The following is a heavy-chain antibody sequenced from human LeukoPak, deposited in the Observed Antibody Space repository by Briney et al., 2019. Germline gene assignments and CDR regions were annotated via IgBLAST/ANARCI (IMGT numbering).Heavy chain of an antibody. CDR3: ATIANGGKVPEAFDY. CDR2: IYTSGST. V-gene: IGHV4-4*07. Sequence: SSETLSLTCTVSGGSISSYYWSWIRQPAGKGLEWIGRIYTSGSTNYNPSLKSRVTMSVDTSKNQFSLKLSSVTAADTAVYYCATIANGGKVPEAFDYWGQGTLVTVSS. D-gene: IGHD4-23*01. CDR1: GGSISSYY. J-gene: IGHJ4*02.